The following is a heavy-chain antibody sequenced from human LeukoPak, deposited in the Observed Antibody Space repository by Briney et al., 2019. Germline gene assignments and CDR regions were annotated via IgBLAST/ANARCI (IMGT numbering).Heavy chain of an antibody. CDR2: IYYSGST. CDR3: ARDGWWTGWFDP. J-gene: IGHJ5*02. Sequence: SETLSLACTVSGVSISSSNSYWGWIRQPPGKGLEWIGSIYYSGSTYYNPSLKSRVTISVDTSKNQFSLKLSSVTAADTAVYYCARDGWWTGWFDPWGQGTLVTVSS. D-gene: IGHD2-15*01. V-gene: IGHV4-39*07. CDR1: GVSISSSNSY.